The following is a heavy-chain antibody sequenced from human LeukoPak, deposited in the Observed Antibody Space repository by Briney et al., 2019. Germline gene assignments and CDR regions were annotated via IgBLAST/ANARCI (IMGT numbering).Heavy chain of an antibody. J-gene: IGHJ4*02. CDR2: IRFDESRT. D-gene: IGHD6-19*01. V-gene: IGHV3-30*02. Sequence: GGSLRLSCAATGFTFSNYGMPWVRQAPGKGLEWVAFIRFDESRTFYGDSVKGRFIISRGNSENTLFLHMHSVRPEDTAVYYCAKALVLTVAGTYYVDHWGQGTLVTVSS. CDR3: AKALVLTVAGTYYVDH. CDR1: GFTFSNYG.